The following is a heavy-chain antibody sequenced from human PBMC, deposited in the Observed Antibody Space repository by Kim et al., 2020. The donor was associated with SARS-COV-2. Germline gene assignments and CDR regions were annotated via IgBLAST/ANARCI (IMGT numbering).Heavy chain of an antibody. Sequence: SETLSLTCTVSGGSINSYYWSWIRQPPGKGLEWIGYIYYSGSTNYNPSLKSRVTISVDTSKNQFSLKLNSVTAADTAVYYCARGPWYSSGWFFDYWGQGTLVTVSS. J-gene: IGHJ4*02. D-gene: IGHD6-19*01. CDR1: GGSINSYY. V-gene: IGHV4-59*08. CDR2: IYYSGST. CDR3: ARGPWYSSGWFFDY.